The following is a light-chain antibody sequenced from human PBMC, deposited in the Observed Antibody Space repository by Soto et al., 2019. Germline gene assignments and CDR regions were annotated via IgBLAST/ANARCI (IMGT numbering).Light chain of an antibody. Sequence: QSVLTQPASVSGSPGQSITISCTGTSIDVGGYNYVSWYQQHPGKAPKLMIYDVSNRPSGVSNRFSGSKSGNTASLTISGLQAEDEADYYCSSYTSSSFYVFGTGTKLTVL. CDR1: SIDVGGYNY. CDR3: SSYTSSSFYV. J-gene: IGLJ1*01. V-gene: IGLV2-14*01. CDR2: DVS.